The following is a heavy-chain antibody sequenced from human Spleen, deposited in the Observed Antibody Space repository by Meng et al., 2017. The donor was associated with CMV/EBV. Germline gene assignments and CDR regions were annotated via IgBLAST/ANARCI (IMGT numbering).Heavy chain of an antibody. V-gene: IGHV1-2*06. D-gene: IGHD5-12*01. CDR2: INPNSGTT. J-gene: IGHJ4*02. CDR3: ARSRSLAAISFKY. CDR1: GSTFTAYC. Sequence: CKASGSTFTAYCIHWMRQAPGQGLEWLGRINPNSGTTNYAQKFEGRVTMTRDTSISAVYMELSSLRSDDTAVYYCARSRSLAAISFKYWGQETLVTVSS.